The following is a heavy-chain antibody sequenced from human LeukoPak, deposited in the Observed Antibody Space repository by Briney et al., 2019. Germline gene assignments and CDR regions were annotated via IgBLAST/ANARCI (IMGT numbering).Heavy chain of an antibody. Sequence: PGGSLRLSCAASGFTFNSYAMRWVRPAPAKGLAWVSIIGSADNTFNADSVKGRFTMSRDNSKSTVYLQMNSLRAEDTAVYYCAKSLLRQNNFDPWRQGILVTVSS. J-gene: IGHJ5*02. CDR3: AKSLLRQNNFDP. V-gene: IGHV3-23*01. CDR1: GFTFNSYA. D-gene: IGHD1/OR15-1a*01. CDR2: IIGSADNT.